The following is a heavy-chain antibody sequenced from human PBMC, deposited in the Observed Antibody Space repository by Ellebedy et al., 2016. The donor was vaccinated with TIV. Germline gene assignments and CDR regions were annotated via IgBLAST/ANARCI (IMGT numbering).Heavy chain of an antibody. Sequence: GESLKISCAASGFTFSSYAMIWVRQAPGKGLEWVSTVSSSGYSTFYADSVKGRFTISRDNSKNTLYLQMNSLRAEDTAVYYWARGLDSYGFAEYLQHWGQGTLVTVSS. CDR2: VSSSGYST. J-gene: IGHJ1*01. D-gene: IGHD5-18*01. CDR1: GFTFSSYA. CDR3: ARGLDSYGFAEYLQH. V-gene: IGHV3-23*01.